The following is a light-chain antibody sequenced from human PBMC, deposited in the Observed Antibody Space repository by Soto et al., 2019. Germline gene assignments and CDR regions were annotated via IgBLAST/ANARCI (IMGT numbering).Light chain of an antibody. CDR3: QQRSNWPPIT. V-gene: IGKV3-11*01. CDR1: QSVSSN. CDR2: GAS. J-gene: IGKJ5*01. Sequence: EIVLTQSPATLSLSPGERATLSCRASQSVSSNLAWYQQKAGQAPRLLIYGASNRATGIPARFSGSGSGTDFTLTINSLEPEDFAVYYCQQRSNWPPITFGQGTRLEI.